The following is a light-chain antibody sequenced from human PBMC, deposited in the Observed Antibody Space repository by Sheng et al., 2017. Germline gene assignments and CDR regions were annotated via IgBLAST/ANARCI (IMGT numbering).Light chain of an antibody. J-gene: IGLJ3*02. Sequence: QSALTQSASVSGSPGQSITISCTGTSSDVGGYKYVSWYQQHPDKAPKLMIYDVNIRPSGVSNRFSGSKSGNTASLTISGLQAEDEADYYCCSYAGSSTWVFGGGTKLTVL. CDR1: SSDVGGYKY. V-gene: IGLV2-23*02. CDR3: CSYAGSSTWV. CDR2: DVN.